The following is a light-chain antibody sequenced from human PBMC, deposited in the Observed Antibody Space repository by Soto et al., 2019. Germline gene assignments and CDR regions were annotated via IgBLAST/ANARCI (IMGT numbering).Light chain of an antibody. V-gene: IGLV2-11*01. CDR2: DVS. Sequence: QSALTQPRSVSGSPGQSVAISCTGTSSNVGGYNYVSWFQQHPGKVPKLLIYDVSKRPSGVPDRFSGYKSGNTASLTISGLQAEDEADYYCCSYEGTYTPYVFGTGTKLTVL. CDR3: CSYEGTYTPYV. J-gene: IGLJ1*01. CDR1: SSNVGGYNY.